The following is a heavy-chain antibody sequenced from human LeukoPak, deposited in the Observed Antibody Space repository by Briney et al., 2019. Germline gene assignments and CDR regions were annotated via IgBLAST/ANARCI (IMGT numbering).Heavy chain of an antibody. CDR2: ISYDGSNK. CDR1: GFTFSSYG. CDR3: ARGVPITMIVVVSPGAFDI. J-gene: IGHJ3*02. V-gene: IGHV3-30*03. Sequence: PGGSLRLSCAASGFTFSSYGMHWVRQAPGKGLEWVAVISYDGSNKYYADSVKGRFTISRDNSKNTLYLQMNSLRAEDTAVYYCARGVPITMIVVVSPGAFDIWGQGTMVTVSS. D-gene: IGHD3-22*01.